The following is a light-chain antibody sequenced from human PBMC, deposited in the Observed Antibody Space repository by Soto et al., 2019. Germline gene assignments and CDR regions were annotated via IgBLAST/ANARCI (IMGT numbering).Light chain of an antibody. Sequence: QSALTQPPSASGSPGQSVTISCTGTNSDVGGYNYVSWYQQHPGKAPKLIIYEVAKRPSGVPDRISGSKSGNTASLTVSGLQAEDEADYYCCSYARGSRAFGGGTKLTVL. J-gene: IGLJ3*02. CDR3: CSYARGSRA. CDR2: EVA. V-gene: IGLV2-8*01. CDR1: NSDVGGYNY.